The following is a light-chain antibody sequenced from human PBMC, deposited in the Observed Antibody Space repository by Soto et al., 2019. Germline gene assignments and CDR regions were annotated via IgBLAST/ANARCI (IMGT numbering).Light chain of an antibody. V-gene: IGKV3-15*01. CDR1: QSVSGK. J-gene: IGKJ4*01. Sequence: EIVMTQSPATLYVSPGERATLSCRASQSVSGKLAWYQHKAGQAPRLLIYGASTRATGIPARISGSGSETEFSLNISRVQSEDFAVYYCQQYNDWPLTFGGGTKVDIK. CDR2: GAS. CDR3: QQYNDWPLT.